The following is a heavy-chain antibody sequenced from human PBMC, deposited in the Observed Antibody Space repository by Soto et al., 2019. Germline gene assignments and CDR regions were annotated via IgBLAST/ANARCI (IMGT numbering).Heavy chain of an antibody. CDR1: IFTFSDYY. J-gene: IGHJ6*02. Sequence: LRLSCEASIFTFSDYYMTWIRQAPGKGLEWVSSISSRASATYYADSVKGRFTISRDNAKNSVSLQMNSLRAEDTAVYYCARDYCSETTCPNYGMDVWGQGTMVTVSS. CDR3: ARDYCSETTCPNYGMDV. V-gene: IGHV3-11*01. D-gene: IGHD2-15*01. CDR2: ISSRASAT.